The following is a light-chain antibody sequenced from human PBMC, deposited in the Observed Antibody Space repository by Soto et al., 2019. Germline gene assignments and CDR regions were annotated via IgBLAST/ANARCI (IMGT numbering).Light chain of an antibody. J-gene: IGKJ4*01. Sequence: IQLTQSPSSLAASVGDRVTITCRASQGISRALSWYQQKPGSAPKLLIYTTSNLRGGVPSRFSASGSDTEFTLPVSSLQPEDFATYYCQQHYNYPVTFGGGTKVDIK. CDR3: QQHYNYPVT. V-gene: IGKV1-9*01. CDR1: QGISRA. CDR2: TTS.